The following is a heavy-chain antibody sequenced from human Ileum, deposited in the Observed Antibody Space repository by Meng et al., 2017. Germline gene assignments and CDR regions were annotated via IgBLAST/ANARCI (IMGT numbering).Heavy chain of an antibody. V-gene: IGHV4-30-4*01. D-gene: IGHD2-8*01. CDR1: VGSISSGDYY. CDR2: IYSNGNT. CDR3: ARAPKYCTNAVCSRPLDS. J-gene: IGHJ4*02. Sequence: QVQLQESALRRGKPSQILTLTCPVSVGSISSGDYYWSWVRQSPGKGPEWIGYIYSNGNTYSNPSLRGRLMISIDTSKNQFSLKLSSVTAADTAVYYCARAPKYCTNAVCSRPLDSWGQGTLVTVSS.